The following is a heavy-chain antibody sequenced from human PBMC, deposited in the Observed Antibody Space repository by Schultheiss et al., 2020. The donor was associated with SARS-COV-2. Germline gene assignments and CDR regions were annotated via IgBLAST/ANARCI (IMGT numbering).Heavy chain of an antibody. D-gene: IGHD1-26*01. J-gene: IGHJ4*02. CDR3: ARTYSGSYYQYFDY. Sequence: GESLKISCAASGFTFSNAWMSWVRQAPGKGLEWVGRIKSKTDGGTTDYAAPVKGRFTISRDNSKNTLYLQMNSLRAEDTAVYYCARTYSGSYYQYFDYWGQGTLVTVSS. V-gene: IGHV3-15*01. CDR2: IKSKTDGGTT. CDR1: GFTFSNAW.